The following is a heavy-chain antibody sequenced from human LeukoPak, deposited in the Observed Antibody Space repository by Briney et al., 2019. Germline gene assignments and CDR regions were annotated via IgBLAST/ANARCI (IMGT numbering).Heavy chain of an antibody. Sequence: PSQTLSLTCTVSGGSISSGGYYWSWIRQYPGKGLEWIGNIYYSGSTYYNPSLKSRVTISVDTSKNQFSLNLGSVTAADTAVYYCASTGRSNWYVVDYWGRGTLVTVSS. V-gene: IGHV4-31*03. CDR1: GGSISSGGYY. J-gene: IGHJ4*02. CDR3: ASTGRSNWYVVDY. CDR2: IYYSGST. D-gene: IGHD6-13*01.